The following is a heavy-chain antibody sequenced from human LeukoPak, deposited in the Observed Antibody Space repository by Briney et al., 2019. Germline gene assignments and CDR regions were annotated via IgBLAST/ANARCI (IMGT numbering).Heavy chain of an antibody. J-gene: IGHJ6*03. CDR2: FHDGGST. Sequence: SETLSLTCSVSGGSVSSYYWSWIRQPPGKGLEWIGFFHDGGSTNYNPSFKSRVTISVDTSKNQVYLKLSSVTAADTAVYYCARETSQKGAHYMDVWGKGTTVTISS. V-gene: IGHV4-59*02. D-gene: IGHD3-16*01. CDR3: ARETSQKGAHYMDV. CDR1: GGSVSSYY.